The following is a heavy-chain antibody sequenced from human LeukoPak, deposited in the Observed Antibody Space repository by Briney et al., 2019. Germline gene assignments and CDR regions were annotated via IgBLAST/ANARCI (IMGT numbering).Heavy chain of an antibody. J-gene: IGHJ4*02. CDR3: ASGYFDWLLPDY. V-gene: IGHV3-30-3*01. CDR2: ISYDGSNK. Sequence: GGSLRLSCAASGFTISSYAMHWVRQAPGKGLEWVALISYDGSNKYYADSVKGRFTISRDNSKNTVYLQMNSLRAEDTAVYYCASGYFDWLLPDYWGQGTLVTVSS. CDR1: GFTISSYA. D-gene: IGHD3-9*01.